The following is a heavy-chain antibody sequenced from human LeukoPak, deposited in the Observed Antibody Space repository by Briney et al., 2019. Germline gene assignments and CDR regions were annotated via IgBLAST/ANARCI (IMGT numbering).Heavy chain of an antibody. V-gene: IGHV4-34*01. CDR3: ARGDPRGYSGYDGYNWFDP. D-gene: IGHD5-12*01. Sequence: GSLRLSCAASGFTFSDYYMSWIRQPPGKGLEWIGEINHSGSTNYNPSLKSRVTISVDTSKNQFSLKLSSVTAADTAVYYCARGDPRGYSGYDGYNWFDPWGQGTLVTVSS. CDR1: GFTFSDYY. J-gene: IGHJ5*02. CDR2: INHSGST.